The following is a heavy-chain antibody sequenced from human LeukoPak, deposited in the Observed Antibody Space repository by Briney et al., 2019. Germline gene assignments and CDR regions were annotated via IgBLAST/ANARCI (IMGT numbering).Heavy chain of an antibody. D-gene: IGHD2-8*01. CDR1: GITFGNNW. CDR3: AKDLGMVWYFDR. J-gene: IGHJ2*01. CDR2: ISGSGGST. Sequence: GGSLRLSCAASGITFGNNWMHWVRQGPGKGLVWVSGISGSGGSTYYADSVKGRFTISRDNSKNTLYLQMNSLRVEDTAVYYCAKDLGMVWYFDRWGRGTLVTVSS. V-gene: IGHV3-23*01.